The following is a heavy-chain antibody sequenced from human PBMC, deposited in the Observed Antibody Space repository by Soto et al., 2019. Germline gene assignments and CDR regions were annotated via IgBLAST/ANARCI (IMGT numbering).Heavy chain of an antibody. D-gene: IGHD3-22*01. V-gene: IGHV4-39*01. J-gene: IGHJ4*02. CDR1: GGSISSSNYY. CDR2: LSYSGNT. CDR3: ARHDAISMIAVVTRY. Sequence: PSETLSFTCTVSGGSISSSNYYWGWIRQPPGKGLEWIGRLSYSGNTYYNPSLKSRVTISADTSKNQISLRLSSVTAADTAVYYCARHDAISMIAVVTRYWGQGTLVTVSS.